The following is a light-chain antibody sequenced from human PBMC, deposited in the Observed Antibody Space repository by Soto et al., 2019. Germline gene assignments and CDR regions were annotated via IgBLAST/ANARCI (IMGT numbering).Light chain of an antibody. CDR3: QQRTDGWT. J-gene: IGKJ1*01. CDR2: DAS. Sequence: EIVLTQSPATLSLSPGERATLSCRASQSVSSSLGWYQQKPGQPPRLLIYDASKRVTGIPARFSGSGSGTDFTLAISSLEPEDFAVYFCQQRTDGWTFGQGTQVEIK. V-gene: IGKV3-11*01. CDR1: QSVSSS.